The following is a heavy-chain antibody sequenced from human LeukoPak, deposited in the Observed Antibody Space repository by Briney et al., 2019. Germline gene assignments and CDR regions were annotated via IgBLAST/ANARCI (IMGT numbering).Heavy chain of an antibody. CDR3: ARDLMPSGYYDILTGYYSSYYYYMDV. D-gene: IGHD3-9*01. CDR2: INPNSGGT. J-gene: IGHJ6*03. V-gene: IGHV1-2*02. Sequence: GASVKVSCKASGYTFTGYYMHWVRQAPGQGLEWMGWINPNSGGTNYAQKLQGRVTMTTDTSTSTAYMELRSLRSDDTAVYYCARDLMPSGYYDILTGYYSSYYYYMDVWGKGTTVTISS. CDR1: GYTFTGYY.